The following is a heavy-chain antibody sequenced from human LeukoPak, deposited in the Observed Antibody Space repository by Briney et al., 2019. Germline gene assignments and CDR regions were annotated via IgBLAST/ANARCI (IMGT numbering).Heavy chain of an antibody. CDR2: IKSKTDNGTI. V-gene: IGHV3-15*01. CDR3: ARDWNYYISENYYTGPTVYYPDNWFDP. CDR1: GFTFNNAW. Sequence: PGGSLRLSCAASGFTFNNAWMSWVRQAPGKGLDWVGRIKSKTDNGTIDYAAPVKGRFTISRDDSKNTLYLQMNSLKTEDTAVYYCARDWNYYISENYYTGPTVYYPDNWFDPWGQGTLVTVSS. J-gene: IGHJ5*02. D-gene: IGHD3-10*01.